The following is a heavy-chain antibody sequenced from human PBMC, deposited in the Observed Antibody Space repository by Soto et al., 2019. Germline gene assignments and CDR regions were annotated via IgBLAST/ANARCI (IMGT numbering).Heavy chain of an antibody. J-gene: IGHJ4*02. CDR1: GGSFSGYY. V-gene: IGHV3-11*04. Sequence: LSLTCAVYGGSFSGYYWGWIRQPPGKGLEWVSYISSSSSTIYYADSVKGRFTISRDNAKNSLYLQMNSLRAEDTAVYYCARGTNSLTDYWGQGTLVTVSS. CDR2: ISSSSSTI. CDR3: ARGTNSLTDY. D-gene: IGHD1-7*01.